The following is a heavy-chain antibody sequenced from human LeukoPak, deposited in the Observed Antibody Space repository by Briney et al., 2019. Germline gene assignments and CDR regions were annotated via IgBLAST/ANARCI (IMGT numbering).Heavy chain of an antibody. D-gene: IGHD3-22*01. CDR3: AKEVGDSSGFDY. CDR2: IWYDGSNK. CDR1: GFTFSSYG. J-gene: IGHJ4*02. Sequence: PGRSLRLSCAASGFTFSSYGMHWVRQAPGKGLEWVAVIWYDGSNKYYADSVEGRFTISRDNSKNTLYLQMNSLRAEDTAVYYCAKEVGDSSGFDYWGQGTLVTVSS. V-gene: IGHV3-33*06.